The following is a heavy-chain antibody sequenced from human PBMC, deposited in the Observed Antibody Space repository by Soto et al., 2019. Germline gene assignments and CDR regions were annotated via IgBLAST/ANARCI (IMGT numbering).Heavy chain of an antibody. CDR3: ARRYGYYFDY. J-gene: IGHJ4*02. V-gene: IGHV4-59*12. Sequence: SETLSLTCTVSGGSISGYYWSWIRQPPGKGLEWIGYMYNTGSTVYNPSFKSRVTISVDTSKNQFSLKLSSVTAADTAVYYCARRYGYYFDYWGQGTLVTSP. CDR2: MYNTGST. CDR1: GGSISGYY. D-gene: IGHD3-9*01.